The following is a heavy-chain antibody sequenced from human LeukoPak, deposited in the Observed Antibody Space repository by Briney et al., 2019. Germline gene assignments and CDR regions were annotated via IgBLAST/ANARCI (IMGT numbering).Heavy chain of an antibody. CDR1: GFTFSSYA. V-gene: IGHV3-30*04. CDR2: ISYDGSNK. J-gene: IGHJ4*02. D-gene: IGHD3-22*01. CDR3: ARIFVVIKAWDY. Sequence: GESLILSCAASGFTFSSYAMHGVRQAPGKGLEWVAVISYDGSNKYYADSVKGRFTISRDNSKNTLYLQMNSLRAEDTAVYYCARIFVVIKAWDYWGQGTLVTVSS.